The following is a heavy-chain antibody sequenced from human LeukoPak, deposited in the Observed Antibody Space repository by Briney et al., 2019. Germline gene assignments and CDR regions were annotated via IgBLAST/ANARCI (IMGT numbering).Heavy chain of an antibody. J-gene: IGHJ4*02. CDR2: IYYSGST. V-gene: IGHV4-39*01. D-gene: IGHD2-15*01. CDR3: ARIYCGGGSCYRALFDY. CDR1: GGSISSSSYY. Sequence: SETLSLTCTVSGGSISSSSYYWGWIRPPPGKGLEWIGSIYYSGSTYYNPSLKSRVTISVDTSKNQFSLKLSSVTAADTAVYYCARIYCGGGSCYRALFDYWGQGTLVTVSS.